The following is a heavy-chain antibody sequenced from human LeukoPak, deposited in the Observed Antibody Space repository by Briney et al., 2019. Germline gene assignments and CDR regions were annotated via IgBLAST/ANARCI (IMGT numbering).Heavy chain of an antibody. V-gene: IGHV3-7*01. CDR3: AKDMSFEDNSGSLVDY. CDR1: GFTFSSYW. D-gene: IGHD1-26*01. Sequence: PGGSLRLSCAASGFTFSSYWMNWARQAPGKGLEWVASINHNGNVNYYVDSVKGRFTISRDNSKNTLYLQMNSLRAEDTAVYYCAKDMSFEDNSGSLVDYWGQGTLVTVSS. J-gene: IGHJ4*02. CDR2: INHNGNVN.